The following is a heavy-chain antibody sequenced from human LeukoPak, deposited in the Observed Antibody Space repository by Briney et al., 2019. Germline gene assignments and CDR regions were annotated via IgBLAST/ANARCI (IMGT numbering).Heavy chain of an antibody. CDR3: ARVVEYQLLSGDY. CDR2: ISAYNGNT. J-gene: IGHJ4*02. D-gene: IGHD2-2*01. V-gene: IGHV1-18*01. Sequence: GASVKVSCKASGYTFTSYGTSWVRQAPGQGLEWMGWISAYNGNTNYAQKLQGRVTMTTDTSTSTACMELRSLRSDDTAVYCCARVVEYQLLSGDYWGQGTLVTVSS. CDR1: GYTFTSYG.